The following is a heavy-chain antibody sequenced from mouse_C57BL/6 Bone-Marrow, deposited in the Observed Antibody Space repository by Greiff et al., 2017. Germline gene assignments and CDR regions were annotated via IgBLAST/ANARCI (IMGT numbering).Heavy chain of an antibody. D-gene: IGHD1-1*01. V-gene: IGHV1-15*01. CDR3: TRCVYVRIYAYYAIDY. CDR1: GYTFTDYE. CDR2: IDPETGGT. Sequence: QVQLQQSGAELVRPGASVTLSCKASGYTFTDYEMHWVKQTPVHGLEWIGAIDPETGGTAYNQKFKGKAILTADKSSSTAYMELRSLTSEGSAVYFCTRCVYVRIYAYYAIDYCGEGTSVTASS. J-gene: IGHJ4*01.